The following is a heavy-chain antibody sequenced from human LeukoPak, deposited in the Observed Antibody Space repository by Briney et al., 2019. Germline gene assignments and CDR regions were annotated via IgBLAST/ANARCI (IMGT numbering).Heavy chain of an antibody. D-gene: IGHD3-10*01. Sequence: SETLSLTCVVYGGSFSGYYWSWIRQPPGKGLEWIGEINHSGSTNYNPSLKSRVTISVDTSKNQFSLKLSSVTAADTAVYYCARDRQLLLWFGELLSYGMDVWGQGTTVTVSS. CDR1: GGSFSGYY. CDR3: ARDRQLLLWFGELLSYGMDV. V-gene: IGHV4-34*01. J-gene: IGHJ6*02. CDR2: INHSGST.